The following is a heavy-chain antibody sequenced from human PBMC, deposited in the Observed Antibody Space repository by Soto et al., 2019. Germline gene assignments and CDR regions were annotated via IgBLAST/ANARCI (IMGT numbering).Heavy chain of an antibody. V-gene: IGHV3-48*02. Sequence: PGGSLRLSCAASGFTFSRYSMNWVRQAPGKGLEWVSYISSSSSTIYYADSVKGRFTISRDNAKNSLYLQMNSLRDEDTAVYYCARAEYQLLYRPFDYWGQGTLVTVSS. CDR1: GFTFSRYS. J-gene: IGHJ4*02. CDR2: ISSSSSTI. D-gene: IGHD2-2*02. CDR3: ARAEYQLLYRPFDY.